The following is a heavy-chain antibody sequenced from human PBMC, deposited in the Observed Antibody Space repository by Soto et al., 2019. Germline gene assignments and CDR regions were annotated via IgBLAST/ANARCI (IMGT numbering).Heavy chain of an antibody. Sequence: PSETLSLTCTVSGGSISSYYWSWIRQPPGKGLEWIAYMYFSGNTYYNPSLKSRVTISVDTSKNQFSLKLSSVTAADTAVYYCARGSVTGYGMDVWGQGTTVTVSS. CDR2: MYFSGNT. D-gene: IGHD4-4*01. CDR3: ARGSVTGYGMDV. CDR1: GGSISSYY. J-gene: IGHJ6*02. V-gene: IGHV4-4*09.